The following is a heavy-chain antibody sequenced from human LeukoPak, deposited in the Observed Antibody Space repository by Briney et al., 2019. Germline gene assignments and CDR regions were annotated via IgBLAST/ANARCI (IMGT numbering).Heavy chain of an antibody. CDR2: ISAYNGNT. Sequence: ASVKVSFKASGYTFTSYGISWVRQAPGQGLEWMGWISAYNGNTNYARKLQGRVTITTDTSTSTAYMELRSLRSDDTAVYYCARDGTTVTNDYWGQGTLVTVSS. J-gene: IGHJ4*02. CDR1: GYTFTSYG. D-gene: IGHD4-17*01. V-gene: IGHV1-18*04. CDR3: ARDGTTVTNDY.